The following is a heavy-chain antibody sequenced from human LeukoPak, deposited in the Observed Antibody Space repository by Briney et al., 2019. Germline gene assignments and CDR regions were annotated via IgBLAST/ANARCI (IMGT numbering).Heavy chain of an antibody. D-gene: IGHD1-20*01. CDR2: IKSKADGETI. V-gene: IGHV3-15*07. Sequence: PGGSLRLSCATSGFTFSNAWMNWVRQAPGKGLEWVGRIKSKADGETIDYAAPVKGRFTFSRDDSKNMLYLQMNSLKSEDTAVYYCSTLTSRGLSDSWGQGTLVTVSS. CDR1: GFTFSNAW. CDR3: STLTSRGLSDS. J-gene: IGHJ4*02.